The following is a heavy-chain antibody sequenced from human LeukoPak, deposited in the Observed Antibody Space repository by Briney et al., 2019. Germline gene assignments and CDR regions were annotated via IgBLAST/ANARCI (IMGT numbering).Heavy chain of an antibody. CDR1: GFTFSSYA. J-gene: IGHJ4*02. CDR2: ITFDGGNK. V-gene: IGHV3-30*14. CDR3: AEDVKRETDYGYYFEY. D-gene: IGHD4-17*01. Sequence: PGRSLRLSCAASGFTFSSYAMHWVRQAPGKGLEWVAVITFDGGNKYFSDSVRGRFTIARDNSKNTLYLQMNSLRGDDTAAYYCAEDVKRETDYGYYFEYWGQGALVTVSS.